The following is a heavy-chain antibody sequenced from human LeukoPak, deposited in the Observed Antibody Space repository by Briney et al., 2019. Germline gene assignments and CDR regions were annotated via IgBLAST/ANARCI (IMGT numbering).Heavy chain of an antibody. Sequence: PPETLSLTCAVSGGSLTSGGSSWSWTRQPPGKGLEWIGYIYHSGSTYYNPSLKSRVTISVDRSKIQFSLKLSSVTAADTAVYYCARRNDYYDSSGLLGAFDIWGQGTMVTVSS. J-gene: IGHJ3*02. CDR1: GGSLTSGGSS. CDR2: IYHSGST. CDR3: ARRNDYYDSSGLLGAFDI. V-gene: IGHV4-30-2*01. D-gene: IGHD3-22*01.